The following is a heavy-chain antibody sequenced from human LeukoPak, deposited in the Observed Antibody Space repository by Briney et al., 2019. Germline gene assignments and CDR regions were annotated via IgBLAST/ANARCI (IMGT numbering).Heavy chain of an antibody. J-gene: IGHJ6*02. Sequence: SQTLSLTCAISGDSVSSNSAAWNWIRQSPLRGLEWLGRTYYRSKWFNDYADSMKSRITINPDTSKNQFSLQLKSVTPEDSALYYCTRAFGSGSGDMAVWGQGTTVTVS. CDR1: GDSVSSNSAA. CDR2: TYYRSKWFN. D-gene: IGHD3-16*01. V-gene: IGHV6-1*01. CDR3: TRAFGSGSGDMAV.